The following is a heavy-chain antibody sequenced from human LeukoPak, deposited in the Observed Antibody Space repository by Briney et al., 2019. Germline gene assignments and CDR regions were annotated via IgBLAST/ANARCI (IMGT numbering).Heavy chain of an antibody. V-gene: IGHV4-4*07. CDR1: GGSISSYY. D-gene: IGHD6-13*01. Sequence: SETLSLTCTVSGGSISSYYWSWIRQPAGKGMEWIGRIYTSGSTNYNPSLKSRVTMSVDTSKNQFSLKLSSVTAADTAVYYCARDVPLTAAGTLFDYWGQGTLVTVSS. CDR2: IYTSGST. CDR3: ARDVPLTAAGTLFDY. J-gene: IGHJ4*02.